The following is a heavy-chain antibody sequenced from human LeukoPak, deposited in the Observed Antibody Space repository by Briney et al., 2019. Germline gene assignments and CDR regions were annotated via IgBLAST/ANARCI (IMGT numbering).Heavy chain of an antibody. D-gene: IGHD3-10*01. J-gene: IGHJ2*01. CDR2: ISSSSYI. V-gene: IGHV3-21*04. CDR3: ATQYYYGSGSYYVYWYFDL. Sequence: GGSLRLSCAASGFTFSSYSMNWVRQAPGKGLEWVSSISSSSYIYYADSVKGRFTISRDNAKNSLYLQMNSLRAEDTAVYYCATQYYYGSGSYYVYWYFDLWGRGTLVTVSS. CDR1: GFTFSSYS.